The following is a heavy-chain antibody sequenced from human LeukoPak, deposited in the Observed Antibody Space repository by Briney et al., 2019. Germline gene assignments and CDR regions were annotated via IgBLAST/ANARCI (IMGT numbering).Heavy chain of an antibody. CDR2: TYYRSKWYN. CDR1: GDSVSSDSTA. D-gene: IGHD3-16*01. Sequence: SQTLSLTCAISGDSVSSDSTAWNWIRQSPSRGLEWLGRTYYRSKWYNDYAVSVKSRISINPDTSKNQFSLQLNSVTLEDTAVYYCAGEGGDAFDIWGQGTMVTVSS. J-gene: IGHJ3*02. V-gene: IGHV6-1*01. CDR3: AGEGGDAFDI.